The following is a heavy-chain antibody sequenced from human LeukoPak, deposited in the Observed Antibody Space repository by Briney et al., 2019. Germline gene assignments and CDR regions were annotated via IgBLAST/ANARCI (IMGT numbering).Heavy chain of an antibody. V-gene: IGHV5-51*01. D-gene: IGHD5-18*01. Sequence: GESLKISCKGSGYSFTSYWIGWVRQMPGKGLVWMGIIYPGDSDTRYSPSFQGQVTISADKSISTAYLQWSGLKASDTAMYYCARLNYGYSYDIDYWGQGTLVTVSS. CDR2: IYPGDSDT. CDR1: GYSFTSYW. J-gene: IGHJ4*02. CDR3: ARLNYGYSYDIDY.